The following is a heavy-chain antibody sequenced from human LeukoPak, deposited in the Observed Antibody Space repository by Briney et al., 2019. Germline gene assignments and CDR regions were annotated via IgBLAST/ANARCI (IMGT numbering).Heavy chain of an antibody. D-gene: IGHD3-22*01. CDR3: ARGALYYDRPPHY. CDR1: GGSISSYY. Sequence: SETLSLTCTVSGGSISSYYWSWIRQPPGKGLEWIGYIYYSGSTNYNPSLKSRVTISVDTSKNQFSLKLSSMTAADTAVYYCARGALYYDRPPHYWGQGTLVTVSS. J-gene: IGHJ4*02. CDR2: IYYSGST. V-gene: IGHV4-59*12.